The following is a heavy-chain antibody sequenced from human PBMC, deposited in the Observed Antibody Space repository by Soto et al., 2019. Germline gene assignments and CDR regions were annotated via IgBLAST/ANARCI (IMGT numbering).Heavy chain of an antibody. CDR3: ARSQGAIGWGSYNIFVDFQH. D-gene: IGHD3-10*01. V-gene: IGHV1-3*04. Sequence: QVQLVQSGAEVKKPGSSVKLSCKASGYNFISHAMHWVRQAPGQRPEWMGWINTGNGNTKSSQKFQGRVTITRDTAANTAYIELSRLRSEDTAVYYCARSQGAIGWGSYNIFVDFQHWGQGTLVTVSS. CDR2: INTGNGNT. J-gene: IGHJ1*01. CDR1: GYNFISHA.